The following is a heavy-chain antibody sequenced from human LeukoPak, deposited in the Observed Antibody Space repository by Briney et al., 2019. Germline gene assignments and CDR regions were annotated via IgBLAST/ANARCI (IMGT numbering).Heavy chain of an antibody. CDR1: GFTFTHYG. CDR2: ISGSGGST. CDR3: AKESPHRGWELLRY. D-gene: IGHD1-26*01. J-gene: IGHJ4*02. Sequence: GGSLRLSCAASGFTFTHYGMNWVRQAPGKGLEWVSAISGSGGSTYYADSVKGRFTISRDNSKNTLYLQMNSLRAEDTAVYYCAKESPHRGWELLRYWGQGTLVTVSS. V-gene: IGHV3-23*01.